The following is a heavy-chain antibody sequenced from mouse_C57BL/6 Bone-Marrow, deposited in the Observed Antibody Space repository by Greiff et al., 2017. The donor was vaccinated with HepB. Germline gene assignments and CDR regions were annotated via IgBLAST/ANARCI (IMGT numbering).Heavy chain of an antibody. V-gene: IGHV1-55*01. CDR2: IYPGSGST. J-gene: IGHJ3*01. CDR3: ANCYYDYDGWFAY. D-gene: IGHD2-4*01. Sequence: QVQLKQPGAELVKPGASVKMSCKASGYTFTSYWITWVKQRPGQGLEWIGDIYPGSGSTNYNEKFKSKATLTVDTSSSTAYMQLSSLTSEDSAVYYCANCYYDYDGWFAYWGQGTLVTVSA. CDR1: GYTFTSYW.